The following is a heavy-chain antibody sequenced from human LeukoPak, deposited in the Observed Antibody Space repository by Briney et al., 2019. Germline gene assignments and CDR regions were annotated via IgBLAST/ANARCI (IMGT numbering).Heavy chain of an antibody. CDR3: AREDGYSFRFTYYYYGMDV. J-gene: IGHJ6*02. CDR2: IKQDGSEK. CDR1: GFTFSRYW. D-gene: IGHD5-18*01. V-gene: IGHV3-7*01. Sequence: GGSLRLSCAASGFTFSRYWTSWVRQAPGKGLECVANIKQDGSEKYYVDSVKGRFTISRDNAKNSLYLQMNSLRAEDTAVYYCAREDGYSFRFTYYYYGMDVWGQGTTVTVSS.